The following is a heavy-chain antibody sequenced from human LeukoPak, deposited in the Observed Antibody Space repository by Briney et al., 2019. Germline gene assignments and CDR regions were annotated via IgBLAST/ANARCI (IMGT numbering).Heavy chain of an antibody. CDR2: INPSGGST. J-gene: IGHJ4*02. Sequence: GASVKVSCKASGYTFTSYYMHWVRQAPGQGLEWMGIINPSGGSTSYAQKFLGRVTMTRDMSTSTVYMELSSLRSEDTAVYYCTVGSGYCSGGSCYLIDYWGQGTLVTVSS. D-gene: IGHD2-15*01. V-gene: IGHV1-46*03. CDR1: GYTFTSYY. CDR3: TVGSGYCSGGSCYLIDY.